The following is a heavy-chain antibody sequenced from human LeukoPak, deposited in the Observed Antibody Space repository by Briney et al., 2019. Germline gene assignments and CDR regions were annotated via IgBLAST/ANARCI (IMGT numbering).Heavy chain of an antibody. V-gene: IGHV3-74*01. CDR1: GFTFSENW. D-gene: IGHD6-13*01. CDR2: INRDGGLT. CDR3: AREEHRLAEAGTSAFDL. Sequence: SGGSLRLSCVASGFTFSENWMHWVRQAPGKGLAWVSHINRDGGLTNYADSVKGRFTISRDNARNKVYLQMSSLRVEDTAIYFCAREEHRLAEAGTSAFDLGGQGTLVTVSP. J-gene: IGHJ3*01.